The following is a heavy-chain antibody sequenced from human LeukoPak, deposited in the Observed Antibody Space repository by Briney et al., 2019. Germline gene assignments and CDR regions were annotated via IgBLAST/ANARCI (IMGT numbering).Heavy chain of an antibody. J-gene: IGHJ4*02. D-gene: IGHD3-3*01. CDR1: GFTFSSYS. Sequence: GGSLRLSCAASGFTFSSYSMNWVRQASGKGLEWVSSISSSSSYIYYADSVKGRFTISRDNAKNSLYLQMNSLRAEDTAVYYCARDGVFGVVITAYYFDYWGQGTLVTVSS. CDR3: ARDGVFGVVITAYYFDY. V-gene: IGHV3-21*01. CDR2: ISSSSSYI.